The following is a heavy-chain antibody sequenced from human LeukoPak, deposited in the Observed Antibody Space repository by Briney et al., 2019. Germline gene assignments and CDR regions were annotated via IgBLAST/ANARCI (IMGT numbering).Heavy chain of an antibody. V-gene: IGHV1-69*13. J-gene: IGHJ6*03. D-gene: IGHD2-2*01. Sequence: SVKVSCKASGGTFSSYAISWVRQAPGQGLEWMGGIIPIFGTANYAQKFQGRVTITADGSTSTAYMELSSLRSEDTAVYYCARDRVVVPAAIGGENYYYMDVWGKGTTVTVSS. CDR1: GGTFSSYA. CDR3: ARDRVVVPAAIGGENYYYMDV. CDR2: IIPIFGTA.